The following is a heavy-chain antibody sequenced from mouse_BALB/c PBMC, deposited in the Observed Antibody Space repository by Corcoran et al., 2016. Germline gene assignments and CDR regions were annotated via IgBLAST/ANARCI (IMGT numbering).Heavy chain of an antibody. J-gene: IGHJ3*01. V-gene: IGHV1-26*01. CDR1: GYSFTGYY. Sequence: EVQLQQSGPELVKPGASVKISCKASGYSFTGYYMHWVKKSHVKSLEWIGRINPYNGATSYNQNFKDKASLTVDKSSSTAYMELHSLTSEDSAVYYCARGGYDGTWFAYWGQGTLVTVSA. CDR2: INPYNGAT. CDR3: ARGGYDGTWFAY. D-gene: IGHD2-2*01.